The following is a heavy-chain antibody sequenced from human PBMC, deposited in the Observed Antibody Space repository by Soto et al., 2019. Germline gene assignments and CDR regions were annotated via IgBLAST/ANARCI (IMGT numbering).Heavy chain of an antibody. Sequence: PSETLSLTCTVSGGSISSYYWSWIRQPPGKGLEWIGYIYYSGSTNYNPSLKSRVTISVDTSKNQFSLKLSSVTAADTAVYYCARDQGVLELQNYYYYGMDVWGQGTTVTVSS. CDR3: ARDQGVLELQNYYYYGMDV. CDR2: IYYSGST. D-gene: IGHD1-7*01. V-gene: IGHV4-59*01. CDR1: GGSISSYY. J-gene: IGHJ6*02.